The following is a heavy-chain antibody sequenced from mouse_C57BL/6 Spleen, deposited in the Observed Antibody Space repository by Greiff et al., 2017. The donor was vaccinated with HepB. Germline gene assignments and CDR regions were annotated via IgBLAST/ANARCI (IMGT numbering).Heavy chain of an antibody. Sequence: QVHVKQPGAELVKPGASVKVSCKASGYTFTSYWMHWVKQRPGQGLEWIGRIHPSDSDTNYNQKFKGKATLTVDKSSSTAYMQLSSLTSEDSAVYYCAIIPQLGPAMDYWGQGTSVTVSS. V-gene: IGHV1-74*01. CDR2: IHPSDSDT. J-gene: IGHJ4*01. CDR3: AIIPQLGPAMDY. CDR1: GYTFTSYW. D-gene: IGHD4-1*02.